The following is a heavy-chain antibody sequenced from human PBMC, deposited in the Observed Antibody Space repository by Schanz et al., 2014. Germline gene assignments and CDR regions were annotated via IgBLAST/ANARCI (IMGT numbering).Heavy chain of an antibody. D-gene: IGHD3-3*01. V-gene: IGHV1-18*01. CDR1: GYTFTTYA. CDR2: ISVYNHNK. J-gene: IGHJ4*02. Sequence: QVQLVQSGAEVKKPGASVKVSCKASGYTFTTYAMSWVRQAPGQGLEWVGWISVYNHNKEYDQKFQGRVTMTTDTSTSTAYMALTDLRSDDTAVYYCARDRRFFDRDDLYYFDSWGQGTLXTVSS. CDR3: ARDRRFFDRDDLYYFDS.